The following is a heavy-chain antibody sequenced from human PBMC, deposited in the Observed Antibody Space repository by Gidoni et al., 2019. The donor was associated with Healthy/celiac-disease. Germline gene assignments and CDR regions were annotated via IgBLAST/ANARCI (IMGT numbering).Heavy chain of an antibody. CDR1: GGSISSSSYY. J-gene: IGHJ3*02. Sequence: QLQLQESGPGLVKPSETLSLTRTVSGGSISSSSYYWGWIRQPPGKGLEWIGSIYDGGSTYYNPSLKSRVTISVDTSKNQFSLKLSSVTAADTAVYYCARHPLWQLVLDAFDIWGQGTMVTVSS. CDR2: IYDGGST. CDR3: ARHPLWQLVLDAFDI. V-gene: IGHV4-39*01. D-gene: IGHD6-6*01.